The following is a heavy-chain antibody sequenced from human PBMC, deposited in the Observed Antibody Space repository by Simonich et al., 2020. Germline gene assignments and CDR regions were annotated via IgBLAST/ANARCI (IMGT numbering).Heavy chain of an antibody. CDR3: ARGLRVAAAGTAFQH. D-gene: IGHD6-13*01. CDR1: GGSFSGYY. Sequence: QVQLQQWGAGLLKPSETLSLTCAVYGGSFSGYYWSWIRQPPGKGLEWSGEINHSESTNYNPPLKSRVTISVDTSKNQFSLKLSSVTAADTAVYYCARGLRVAAAGTAFQHWGQGTLVTVSS. CDR2: INHSEST. J-gene: IGHJ1*01. V-gene: IGHV4-34*01.